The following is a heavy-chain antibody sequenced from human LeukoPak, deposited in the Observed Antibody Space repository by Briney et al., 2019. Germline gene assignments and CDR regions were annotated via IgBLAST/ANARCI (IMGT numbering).Heavy chain of an antibody. V-gene: IGHV4-34*01. CDR2: INHSGST. D-gene: IGHD6-13*01. CDR1: GGSFSGYY. Sequence: SETLSLTCAVYGGSFSGYYWSWIRQPPGKGLEWIGEINHSGSTNYNPSLKSRVTISVDTSKNQFSLKLSSVTAADTAVYYCAGYGYSSSWYRGGLNWFDPWGQGTLVTVSS. J-gene: IGHJ5*02. CDR3: AGYGYSSSWYRGGLNWFDP.